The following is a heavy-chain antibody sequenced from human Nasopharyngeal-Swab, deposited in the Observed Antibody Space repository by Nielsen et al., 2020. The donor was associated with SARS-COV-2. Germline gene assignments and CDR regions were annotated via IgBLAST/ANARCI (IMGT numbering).Heavy chain of an antibody. J-gene: IGHJ6*02. CDR2: INHSGST. CDR3: ARVSWDGYYYYYGLDV. CDR1: GGSFSGYY. Sequence: SETLSLTCAVYGGSFSGYYWSWICQPPGKGLEWIGEINHSGSTNYNPSLKSRVTISVDTSKNQFSLKLSSVTAADTAVYYCARVSWDGYYYYYGLDVWGQGTTVTVSS. V-gene: IGHV4-34*01. D-gene: IGHD5-24*01.